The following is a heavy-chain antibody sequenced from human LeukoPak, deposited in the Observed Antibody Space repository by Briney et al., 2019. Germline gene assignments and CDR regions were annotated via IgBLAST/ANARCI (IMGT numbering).Heavy chain of an antibody. J-gene: IGHJ4*02. CDR1: GFTFSTYA. D-gene: IGHD4-17*01. CDR2: ISGIGGST. Sequence: PGGSLRLSCAASGFTFSTYAMSSVRQDPGKGLEWVSAISGIGGSTYYADSVKGRFTISRDNSKDTLYLQMNSLRAEDTAVYYCAKDPYCDYGGQFDYWGQGTLVTGSS. CDR3: AKDPYCDYGGQFDY. V-gene: IGHV3-23*01.